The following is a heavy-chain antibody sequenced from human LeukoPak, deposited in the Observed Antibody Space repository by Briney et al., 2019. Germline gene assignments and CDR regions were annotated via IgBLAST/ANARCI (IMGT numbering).Heavy chain of an antibody. J-gene: IGHJ4*02. D-gene: IGHD3-10*01. CDR1: GDSVSTNVAT. CDR3: ARRSPGRGDFDY. CDR2: TYYRSKWYI. V-gene: IGHV6-1*01. Sequence: QTLSLTFAISGDSVSTNVATWNCIRQSRSRGLEGLTTTYYRSKWYIDFAVSVKSRIAINADTSKNKFSMQLNSMSPDDTAVYYCARRSPGRGDFDYWGPGTLVTVSS.